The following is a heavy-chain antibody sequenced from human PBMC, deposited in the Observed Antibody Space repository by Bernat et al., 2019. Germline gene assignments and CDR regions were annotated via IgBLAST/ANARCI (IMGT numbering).Heavy chain of an antibody. CDR2: TYYRSRCYI. J-gene: IGHJ4*02. CDR1: GDTVSSNSAA. V-gene: IGHV6-1*01. Sequence: QVQLQQSGPGLVKPSQTLSLTCAISGDTVSSNSAAWNWIRQSSSRGLERLGRTYYRSRCYIACRVSMKSRVTINPNTSKNHFTLQVNYVTHEDTAVYYCTKEPYSSSSRTPGFDYWGQGTLVTVSS. D-gene: IGHD6-6*01. CDR3: TKEPYSSSSRTPGFDY.